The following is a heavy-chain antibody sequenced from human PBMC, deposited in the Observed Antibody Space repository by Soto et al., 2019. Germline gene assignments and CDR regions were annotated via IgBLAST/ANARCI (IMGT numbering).Heavy chain of an antibody. J-gene: IGHJ4*02. V-gene: IGHV3-30*18. CDR2: ISYDGSNK. CDR1: GFTFSSYG. D-gene: IGHD2-15*01. Sequence: QVQLVEPGGGVVQPGRSLRLSCAASGFTFSSYGMHWVRQAPGKGLEWVAVISYDGSNKYYADSVKGRFTISRDNSKNTLYLQMNSLRAEDTAVYYCAKGYCSGGSCYSHVDYWGQGTLVTVSS. CDR3: AKGYCSGGSCYSHVDY.